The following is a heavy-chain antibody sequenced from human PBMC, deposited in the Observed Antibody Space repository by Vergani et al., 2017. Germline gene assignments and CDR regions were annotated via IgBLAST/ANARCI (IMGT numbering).Heavy chain of an antibody. CDR1: GGSFSGYY. J-gene: IGHJ6*03. D-gene: IGHD3-3*01. CDR2: INHSGST. Sequence: QVQLQESGPGLVKPSETLSLTCAVYGGSFSGYYWSWIRQPPGKGLEWIGEINHSGSTNYNPSLKSRVTISVDTSKNQFSLKLSSVTAADTAVYYCARCASYYDFWSGYLDPNYYYMDVWGKGTTVTVSS. V-gene: IGHV4-34*10. CDR3: ARCASYYDFWSGYLDPNYYYMDV.